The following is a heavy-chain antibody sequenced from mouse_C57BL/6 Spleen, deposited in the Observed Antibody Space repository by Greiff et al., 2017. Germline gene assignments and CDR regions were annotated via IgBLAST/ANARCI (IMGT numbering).Heavy chain of an antibody. CDR1: GFTFSDYG. CDR2: ISSGSSTI. V-gene: IGHV5-17*01. CDR3: ARDGYDGYSAWFAY. Sequence: DVKLVESGGGLVKPGGSLKLSCAASGFTFSDYGMHWVRQAPEKGLEWVAYISSGSSTIYYADTVKGRFTISRDNAKNTLFLQMTSLRSEDTAMYYCARDGYDGYSAWFAYWGQGTLVTVSA. J-gene: IGHJ3*01. D-gene: IGHD2-3*01.